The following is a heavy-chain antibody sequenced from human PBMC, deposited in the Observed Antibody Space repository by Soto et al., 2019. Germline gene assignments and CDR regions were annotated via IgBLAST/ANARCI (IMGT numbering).Heavy chain of an antibody. CDR3: SLSDRYYGMDV. Sequence: EVQLLECGGGLVQPGGSLRLSCAASGFTFSSYAMSWVRQAPGKGLEWVSSISTSGGSTYYADSVKGRFTISRDNSNNTLYLQMNSLRAEDTAVYYCSLSDRYYGMDVWGLGTTVTVSS. V-gene: IGHV3-23*01. J-gene: IGHJ6*02. CDR1: GFTFSSYA. CDR2: ISTSGGST.